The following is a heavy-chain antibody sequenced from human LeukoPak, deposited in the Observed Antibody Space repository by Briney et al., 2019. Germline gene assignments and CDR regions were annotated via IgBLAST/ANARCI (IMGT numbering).Heavy chain of an antibody. D-gene: IGHD3-22*01. CDR1: GYTFTSYY. CDR2: INPSGGST. V-gene: IGHV1-46*01. Sequence: ASVKVSXKASGYTFTSYYMHWVRQAPGQGLEWMGIINPSGGSTSYAQKFQGRVTMTRDTSTSTVYMELSSLRSEDTAVYYCARDLNYYDSSGYYPPTGYFDYWGQGTLVTVSS. CDR3: ARDLNYYDSSGYYPPTGYFDY. J-gene: IGHJ4*02.